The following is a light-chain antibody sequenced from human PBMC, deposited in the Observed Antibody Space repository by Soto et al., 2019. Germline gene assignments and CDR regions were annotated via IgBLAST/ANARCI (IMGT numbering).Light chain of an antibody. Sequence: QSALTQPASVSGSPGQSITIPCTGTSGDVGGYNFVSWYQQHPGKAPKLMIYEVSNRPSGVSNRFSGSKSGNTASLTISGLQAEDEADYYCSSYTSSTRVIFGGGTKLTVL. V-gene: IGLV2-14*01. CDR1: SGDVGGYNF. CDR3: SSYTSSTRVI. J-gene: IGLJ2*01. CDR2: EVS.